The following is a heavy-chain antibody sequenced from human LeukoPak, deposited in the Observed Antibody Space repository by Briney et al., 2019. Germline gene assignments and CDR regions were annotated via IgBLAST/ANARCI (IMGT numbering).Heavy chain of an antibody. V-gene: IGHV3-30*03. D-gene: IGHD6-19*01. CDR3: ARGVAGSYYFDY. Sequence: GRSLRLSCAASGFTFSSDGMHWVRQAPGKGREGGAVISYDGSNKYYADSVKGRFTISRDNSKNTLYLQMNSLRAEDTAVYYCARGVAGSYYFDYWGQGTLVTVSS. CDR2: ISYDGSNK. J-gene: IGHJ4*02. CDR1: GFTFSSDG.